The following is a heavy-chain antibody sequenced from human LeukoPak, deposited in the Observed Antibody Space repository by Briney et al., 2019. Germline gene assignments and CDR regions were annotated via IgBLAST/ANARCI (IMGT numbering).Heavy chain of an antibody. Sequence: PGGSLRLSCAASGFTFSSYAMHWVRQAPGKGLEWVAVISYDGSNKYYADSVKGRFTISRDNSKNTLYLQMNSLRAEDTAVYYCAREGPEGITMVRGVINGMDVWGQGTTVTVSS. J-gene: IGHJ6*02. CDR3: AREGPEGITMVRGVINGMDV. CDR2: ISYDGSNK. D-gene: IGHD3-10*01. V-gene: IGHV3-30-3*01. CDR1: GFTFSSYA.